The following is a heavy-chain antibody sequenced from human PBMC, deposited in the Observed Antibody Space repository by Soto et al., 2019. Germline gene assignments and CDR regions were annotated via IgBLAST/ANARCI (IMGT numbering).Heavy chain of an antibody. CDR1: GFTFDDYA. Sequence: GGSLRLSCAASGFTFDDYAMAWVRQAPGKGLEWVSGISWNSGCIGYADSVKGRFTISRDNAKNSLYLQMNSLRAEDTALYYWAKAWSSRWQRRVDVWDQGTTVTV. J-gene: IGHJ6*02. CDR2: ISWNSGCI. D-gene: IGHD3-3*01. V-gene: IGHV3-9*01. CDR3: AKAWSSRWQRRVDV.